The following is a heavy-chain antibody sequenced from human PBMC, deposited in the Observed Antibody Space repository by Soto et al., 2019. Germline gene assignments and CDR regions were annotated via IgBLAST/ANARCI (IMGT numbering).Heavy chain of an antibody. V-gene: IGHV1-18*01. CDR2: ITPYNGNT. D-gene: IGHD3-10*01. J-gene: IGHJ4*02. Sequence: AVVKGSCKAAGYTFTNYGVTWVRQAPGQGLEWMGWITPYNGNTHYAQKVQGRVTMTTDTSTSTAYMELWSLRSDDTAVYYCARAGDYGSFYFFDYWGQGTLVTVSS. CDR1: GYTFTNYG. CDR3: ARAGDYGSFYFFDY.